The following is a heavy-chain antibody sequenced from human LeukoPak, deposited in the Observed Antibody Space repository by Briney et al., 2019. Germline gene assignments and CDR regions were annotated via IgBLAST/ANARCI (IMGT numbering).Heavy chain of an antibody. V-gene: IGHV3-11*04. Sequence: GGSLRLSCAASGFTFSDYYVSWIRQAPGKGLEWVSYISSSGSTIYYADSVKGRFTISRDNAKNSLYLQMNSLRAEDTAVYYCARLDGYNYNYFDYWGQGTLVTVSS. D-gene: IGHD5-24*01. CDR3: ARLDGYNYNYFDY. CDR2: ISSSGSTI. J-gene: IGHJ4*02. CDR1: GFTFSDYY.